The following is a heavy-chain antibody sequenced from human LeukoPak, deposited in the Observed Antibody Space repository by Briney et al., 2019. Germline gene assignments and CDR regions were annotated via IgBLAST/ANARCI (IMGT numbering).Heavy chain of an antibody. CDR2: GLPIFGIT. D-gene: IGHD3-3*01. Sequence: SVRVPCKTSGGTFRSHGISCVRLAPGQGLVWRGTGLPIFGITNYAQNFQDRVTITADVSTSTGYMELSSLRSEDTATYYCTRPSKYYDFWNGYPPFDYWGQGTLVTVSS. CDR1: GGTFRSHG. J-gene: IGHJ4*02. CDR3: TRPSKYYDFWNGYPPFDY. V-gene: IGHV1-69*15.